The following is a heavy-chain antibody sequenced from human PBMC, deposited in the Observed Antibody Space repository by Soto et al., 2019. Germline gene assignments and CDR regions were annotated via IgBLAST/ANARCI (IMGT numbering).Heavy chain of an antibody. CDR3: ARTTVVPAVKYYYGMDV. J-gene: IGHJ6*02. CDR2: ISSSGSTI. V-gene: IGHV3-48*03. Sequence: GSLRLSCAASGFTFSSYEMNWVRQAPGKGLEWVSYISSSGSTIYYADSVKGRFTISRDNAKNSLYLQMNSLRAEDTAVYYCARTTVVPAVKYYYGMDVWGQGTTVTVSS. D-gene: IGHD2-2*01. CDR1: GFTFSSYE.